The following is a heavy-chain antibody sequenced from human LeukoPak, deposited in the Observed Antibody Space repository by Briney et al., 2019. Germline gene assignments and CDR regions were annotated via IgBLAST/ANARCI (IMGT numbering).Heavy chain of an antibody. Sequence: SQTLSLTCTVSGGSISSGSYYWSWIRQPAGKGLEWIGRIYTSGSTNYNPSLKSRVTISVDTSKNQFSLKLSSVTAADTAVYYCARSRARVDYYGSGSTSWVIDYWGQGTLVTVSS. J-gene: IGHJ4*02. D-gene: IGHD3-10*01. V-gene: IGHV4-61*02. CDR2: IYTSGST. CDR1: GGSISSGSYY. CDR3: ARSRARVDYYGSGSTSWVIDY.